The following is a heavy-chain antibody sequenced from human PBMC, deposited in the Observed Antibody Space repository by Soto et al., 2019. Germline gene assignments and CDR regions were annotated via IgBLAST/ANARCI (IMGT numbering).Heavy chain of an antibody. CDR1: GFTFSSYS. D-gene: IGHD3-9*01. J-gene: IGHJ4*02. Sequence: QPGGSLRLSCAASGFTFSSYSMNWVRQAPGKGLEWVSYISSSSSTIYYADSVKGRFTISRDNAKNSLYLQMNSLRDEDTAVYYCARAGGYFEWLPQGPLDYWGQGTLVTVSS. CDR3: ARAGGYFEWLPQGPLDY. CDR2: ISSSSSTI. V-gene: IGHV3-48*02.